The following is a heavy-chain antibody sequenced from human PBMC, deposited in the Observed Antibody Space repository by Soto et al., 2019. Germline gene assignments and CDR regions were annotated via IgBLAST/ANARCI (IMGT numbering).Heavy chain of an antibody. CDR1: GGSISSYY. Sequence: LSLTCTVSGGSISSYYWSWIRQPPGKGLEWIGYIYYSGSTNYNPSLKSRVTISVDTSKNQFSLKLSTVTAADTAVYYCAGDRYCYRNGCYVGWYDPWGPGTLVTVSS. D-gene: IGHD3-16*02. CDR2: IYYSGST. J-gene: IGHJ5*02. V-gene: IGHV4-59*01. CDR3: AGDRYCYRNGCYVGWYDP.